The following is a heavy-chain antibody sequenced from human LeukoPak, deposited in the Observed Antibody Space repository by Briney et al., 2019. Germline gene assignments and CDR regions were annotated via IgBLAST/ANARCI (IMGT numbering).Heavy chain of an antibody. D-gene: IGHD3-10*01. CDR1: GYTFTSYG. Sequence: ASVEVSCKASGYTFTSYGISWVRQAPGQGLEWMGWISAYNGNTNYAQKLQGRVTMTTDTSTSTAYMELRSLRSDDTAVYYCARDHIGRGAILGNWFDPWGQGTLVTVSS. J-gene: IGHJ5*02. V-gene: IGHV1-18*04. CDR2: ISAYNGNT. CDR3: ARDHIGRGAILGNWFDP.